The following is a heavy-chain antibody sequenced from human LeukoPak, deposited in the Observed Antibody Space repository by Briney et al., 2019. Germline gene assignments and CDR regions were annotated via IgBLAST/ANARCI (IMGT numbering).Heavy chain of an antibody. D-gene: IGHD4-17*01. J-gene: IGHJ4*02. CDR2: ISAYNGNT. CDR3: ARRRTDVRTAYYFDY. Sequence: ASVKVSCKASGYTFTSYGISWVRQAPGQGLEWMGWISAYNGNTNYAQKFQGRVTITVDKSTSTAYMELSSLRSEDTAVYYCARRRTDVRTAYYFDYWGQGTLVTVSS. CDR1: GYTFTSYG. V-gene: IGHV1-18*01.